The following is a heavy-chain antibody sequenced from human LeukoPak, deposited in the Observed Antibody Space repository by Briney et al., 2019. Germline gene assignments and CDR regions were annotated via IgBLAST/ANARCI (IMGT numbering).Heavy chain of an antibody. V-gene: IGHV4-39*01. CDR2: IYYSGST. CDR3: ARLGSSSPNWYFDL. J-gene: IGHJ2*01. D-gene: IGHD6-6*01. CDR1: GGSIFSSTYY. Sequence: SETLSLTCTVSGGSIFSSTYYWGWIRQPPGKGLEWIGSIYYSGSTYYNPSLKSRVAMSVDTSKNQFSLKLTSVTAADTAVYDCARLGSSSPNWYFDLWGHGTLVTVSS.